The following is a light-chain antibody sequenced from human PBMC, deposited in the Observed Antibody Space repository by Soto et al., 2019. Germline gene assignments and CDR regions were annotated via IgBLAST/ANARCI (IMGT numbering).Light chain of an antibody. Sequence: ESVLIPALAIPSLTQGERATLSCRASQSVSTYLGWYQQKPGQAPRLLIYDASNRATGIPARFSGSGSGTDFTLTISCLEPEDFAVYSCQQRSNRITFAQGTRLEIK. CDR2: DAS. V-gene: IGKV3-11*01. CDR3: QQRSNRIT. CDR1: QSVSTY. J-gene: IGKJ5*01.